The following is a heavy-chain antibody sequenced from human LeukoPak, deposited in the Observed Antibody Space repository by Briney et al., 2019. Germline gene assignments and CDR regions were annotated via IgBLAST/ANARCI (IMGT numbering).Heavy chain of an antibody. V-gene: IGHV1-18*01. CDR2: ISAYNGNT. CDR3: ARDLDILTGYRSPDFDY. J-gene: IGHJ4*02. Sequence: GASVKVSCKASGYTFTSYGISWVRQAPGQGLEWMGWISAYNGNTNYAQKLQGRVTMTTDTSTSTAYMELRSLRSDDTAVYYCARDLDILTGYRSPDFDYWGQGTLVTVSS. CDR1: GYTFTSYG. D-gene: IGHD3-9*01.